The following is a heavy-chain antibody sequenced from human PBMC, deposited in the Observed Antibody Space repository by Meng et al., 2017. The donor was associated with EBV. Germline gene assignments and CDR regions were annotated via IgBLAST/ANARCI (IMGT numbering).Heavy chain of an antibody. Sequence: QVQLQQGGAGLLKPSETLSLTCAVYGGSVNGYFWSWIRQPPGQGLEWIGELHHSGSTNYNPSLKSRLRISVDTSKNQFSLNLTSVTAADTAVYYCARVSPKRYFDYLAPPDYWGQGTLVTVSS. J-gene: IGHJ4*02. CDR3: ARVSPKRYFDYLAPPDY. D-gene: IGHD3-9*01. CDR1: GGSVNGYF. CDR2: LHHSGST. V-gene: IGHV4-34*01.